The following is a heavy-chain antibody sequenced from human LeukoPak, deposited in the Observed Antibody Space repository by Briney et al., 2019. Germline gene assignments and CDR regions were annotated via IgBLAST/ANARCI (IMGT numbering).Heavy chain of an antibody. Sequence: SETLSLTCTVSGASISSHYWSWIRQPPGEGLEWIGYIYYSGSSNYNPSLKSRVTISLDTSKSQFSLKLSSVTAADTAVYYCAKGMGGKYCTNGLCYYSWFDPWGQGTLVTVSS. V-gene: IGHV4-59*11. D-gene: IGHD2-8*01. J-gene: IGHJ5*02. CDR3: AKGMGGKYCTNGLCYYSWFDP. CDR2: IYYSGSS. CDR1: GASISSHY.